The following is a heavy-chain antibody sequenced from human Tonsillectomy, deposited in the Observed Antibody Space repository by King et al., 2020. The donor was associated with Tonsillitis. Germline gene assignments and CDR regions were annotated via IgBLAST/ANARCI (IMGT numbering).Heavy chain of an antibody. J-gene: IGHJ4*02. CDR2: IIPKFRAP. CDR1: GAFSSLG. V-gene: IGHV1-69*18. D-gene: IGHD6-19*01. Sequence: QLVQSGAEVRKPGSSVKVSCMASGAFSSLGITWVRQAPGQGLEWMGMIIPKFRAPNYAQKFRGRVTITADEITSTAFLELSSLRSEDTAVYYCARGGVADTDYWGQGTLVTVSS. CDR3: ARGGVADTDY.